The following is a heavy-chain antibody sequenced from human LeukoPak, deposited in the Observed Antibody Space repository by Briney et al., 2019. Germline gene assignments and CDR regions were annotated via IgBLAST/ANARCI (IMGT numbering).Heavy chain of an antibody. CDR3: ARPRYSSSWDDAFDI. J-gene: IGHJ3*02. D-gene: IGHD6-13*01. Sequence: GESLKIYCKGSGYSLTSYWIGWVRQMRGKGLEWMGIIYPGDSDTRYSPSFQGQVTISADKSISTAYLQWSSLKASDTAMYYCARPRYSSSWDDAFDIWGQGTMVTVSS. CDR2: IYPGDSDT. V-gene: IGHV5-51*01. CDR1: GYSLTSYW.